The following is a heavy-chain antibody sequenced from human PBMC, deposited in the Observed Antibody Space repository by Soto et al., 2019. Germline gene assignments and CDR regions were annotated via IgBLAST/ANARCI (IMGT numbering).Heavy chain of an antibody. V-gene: IGHV1-2*02. CDR3: ARGSLE. J-gene: IGHJ4*02. CDR1: GYIFTGYY. CDR2: IDPDSGET. Sequence: GASVKVSCKASGYIFTGYYLNWVRQAPGRGLEWVGRIDPDSGETGSSEKYYGRLTLTRDTAIDTAYMEMTRLTLDDTAIYYCARGSLEWGQGTLVTVSS.